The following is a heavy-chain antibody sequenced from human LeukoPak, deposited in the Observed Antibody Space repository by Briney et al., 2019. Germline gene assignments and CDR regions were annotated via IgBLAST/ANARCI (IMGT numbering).Heavy chain of an antibody. CDR2: ISTSSSYI. V-gene: IGHV3-21*01. CDR1: GFTFSSYS. D-gene: IGHD6-19*01. Sequence: PGGSLRLSCAASGFTFSSYSMNWVRQAPGEGLEWVSSISTSSSYIYYADSVKGRFTISRDDAKNSLYLQMNSLRAEDTAVYYCARYLAFGAVSGTGGQGTLVTVSS. CDR3: ARYLAFGAVSGT. J-gene: IGHJ4*02.